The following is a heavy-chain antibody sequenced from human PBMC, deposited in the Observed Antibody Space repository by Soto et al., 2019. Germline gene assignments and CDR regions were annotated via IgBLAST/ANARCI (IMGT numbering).Heavy chain of an antibody. CDR1: GFPCGSYD. CDR3: AKATATGGGAFDF. V-gene: IGHV3-23*01. Sequence: GGSLRLSCAASGFPCGSYDMTWVRQAPGKGLEWVSTILVDGRTFYVDSVKGRFTISRDNSRNTVYLQMNSLTAGDTALYYCAKATATGGGAFDFGGQGTMVTVSS. D-gene: IGHD2-8*02. CDR2: ILVDGRT. J-gene: IGHJ3*01.